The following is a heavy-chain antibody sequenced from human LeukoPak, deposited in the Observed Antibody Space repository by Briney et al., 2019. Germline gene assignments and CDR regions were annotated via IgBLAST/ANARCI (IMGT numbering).Heavy chain of an antibody. V-gene: IGHV4-59*01. CDR2: IYYSGST. CDR3: ARTAYGDYAFDY. D-gene: IGHD4-17*01. CDR1: GGSISSYY. Sequence: PSETLSLTCTVSGGSISSYYWSWIRQPPGKGLEWIGYIYYSGSTNYNPSLKSRVTISVDTSRNQFSLKLSSVTAADTAVYYCARTAYGDYAFDYWGQGTLVTVSS. J-gene: IGHJ4*02.